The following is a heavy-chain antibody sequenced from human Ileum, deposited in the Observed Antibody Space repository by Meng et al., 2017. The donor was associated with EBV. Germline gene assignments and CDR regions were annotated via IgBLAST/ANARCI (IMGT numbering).Heavy chain of an antibody. Sequence: LRDADPGLGKPWETRSLPCTVSGGAISISGYYWGWIRQPPGKGLEWIGSIYYSGSTYYNPSLKSRVTISVDTSKNQFSLKLSSVTAADTAVYYCARDRSGSYYSPTFDYWGQGTLVTVSS. CDR3: ARDRSGSYYSPTFDY. CDR1: GGAISISGYY. V-gene: IGHV4-39*07. CDR2: IYYSGST. D-gene: IGHD3-10*01. J-gene: IGHJ4*02.